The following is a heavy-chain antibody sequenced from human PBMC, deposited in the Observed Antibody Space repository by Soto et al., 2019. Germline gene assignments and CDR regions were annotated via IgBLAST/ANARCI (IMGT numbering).Heavy chain of an antibody. V-gene: IGHV3-23*01. CDR2: ISGSGGST. CDR3: ANGLMYYDFWSGSLVPLDY. Sequence: EVQLLESGGGLVQPGGSLRLSCAASGFTFSSYAMSWVRQAPGKGLEWVSAISGSGGSTYYADSVKGRFTISRDNSKNTLYLQMNSLRAEDTAVYYCANGLMYYDFWSGSLVPLDYWGQGTLVTVSS. D-gene: IGHD3-3*01. J-gene: IGHJ4*02. CDR1: GFTFSSYA.